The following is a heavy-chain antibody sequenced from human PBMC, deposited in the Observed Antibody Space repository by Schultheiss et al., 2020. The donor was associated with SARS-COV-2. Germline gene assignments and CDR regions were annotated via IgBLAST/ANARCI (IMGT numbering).Heavy chain of an antibody. CDR3: ARGAYPYWYFDL. Sequence: GGSLRLSCAASGFSFSNYDFHWVRQTAGKGLAWVSAIGAGGDTYYSASVKGRFTISRENARNSLYLQMDNVGPGDTAVYYCARGAYPYWYFDLWGRGTLVTVSS. J-gene: IGHJ2*01. CDR2: IGAGGDT. V-gene: IGHV3-13*01. CDR1: GFSFSNYD.